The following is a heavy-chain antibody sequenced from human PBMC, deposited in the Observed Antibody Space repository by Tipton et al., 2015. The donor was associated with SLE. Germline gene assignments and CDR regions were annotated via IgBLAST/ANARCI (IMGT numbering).Heavy chain of an antibody. Sequence: TLSLTCTVSGGSITISGYYWGWIRQPPGKGLEWVGTVYYTGNTFYNPSLKSRVTISVDTSKNQFSLKLSSVTAADTAVYYCARGGLRRSWFDPWGQGTLVTVSS. CDR2: VYYTGNT. D-gene: IGHD5/OR15-5a*01. CDR1: GGSITISGYY. CDR3: ARGGLRRSWFDP. V-gene: IGHV4-39*07. J-gene: IGHJ5*02.